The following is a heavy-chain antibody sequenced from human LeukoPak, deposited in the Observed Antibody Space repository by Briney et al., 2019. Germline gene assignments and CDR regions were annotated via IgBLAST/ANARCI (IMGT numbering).Heavy chain of an antibody. CDR2: ISGSENTI. Sequence: GGSLRLSCAASGFTFNRYEMSWVRQAPGKGLEWVSYISGSENTIVYADSVKGRFTISRDSAKNSLFLQMNSLRAEDTAVYYCVRGHPCAFDVWGQGTMVTVSS. V-gene: IGHV3-48*03. J-gene: IGHJ3*01. CDR3: VRGHPCAFDV. CDR1: GFTFNRYE.